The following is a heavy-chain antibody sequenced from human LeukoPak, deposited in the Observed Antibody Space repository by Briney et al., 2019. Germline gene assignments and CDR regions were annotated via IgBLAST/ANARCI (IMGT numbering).Heavy chain of an antibody. CDR1: GRSFSGYS. CDR3: ARDLRGYSPFDY. V-gene: IGHV4-34*01. D-gene: IGHD5-18*01. J-gene: IGHJ4*02. CDR2: ITHSGSA. Sequence: ASETLSLTCAVYGRSFSGYSWSWIRQPPGKGLEWTGEITHSGSANYNPSLKSRVTMSLDTSKNQFSLNLRSVTAADTAVYYCARDLRGYSPFDYWGQGTLVTVSS.